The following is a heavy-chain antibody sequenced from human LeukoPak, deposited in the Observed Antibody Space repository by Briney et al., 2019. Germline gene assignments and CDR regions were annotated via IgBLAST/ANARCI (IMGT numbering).Heavy chain of an antibody. D-gene: IGHD2-15*01. J-gene: IGHJ4*02. Sequence: SETLYLTCTVSGGSISSYYWSWIRQPPGKGLEWIGYIYYSGSTNYNPSLKSRVTISVDTSKNQFSLKLSSVTAADTAVYYCARVDREVRRGYCSGGSCNGYYFDYLGQGRMVTVSS. CDR1: GGSISSYY. V-gene: IGHV4-59*01. CDR3: ARVDREVRRGYCSGGSCNGYYFDY. CDR2: IYYSGST.